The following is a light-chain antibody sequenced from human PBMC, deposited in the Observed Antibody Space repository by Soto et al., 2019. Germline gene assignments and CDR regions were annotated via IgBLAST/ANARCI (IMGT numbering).Light chain of an antibody. CDR3: QQYYSYST. V-gene: IGKV1-5*03. CDR1: QSSSSW. Sequence: DIQMTQSPSALSASVGDRVTITCRASQSSSSWLAWYQQQPGKAPKLLIYKASSLESGVPSRFSGSGSGTEFTLTISSLQPDDFATYYCQQYYSYSTFGQGTKVEIK. CDR2: KAS. J-gene: IGKJ1*01.